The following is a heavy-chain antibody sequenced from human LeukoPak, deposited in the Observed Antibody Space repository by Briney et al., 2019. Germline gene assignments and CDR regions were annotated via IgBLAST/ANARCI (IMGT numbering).Heavy chain of an antibody. Sequence: GESLKISCKGSGYTFTSYWIGWVRQMPGKGLEWMGIIYPGDSDTRYSPSFQGQVTISADKSISTAYLQWSSLKASDTAMHYCARPRYYYDSSGADMPFDYWGQGTLVTVSS. D-gene: IGHD3-22*01. CDR1: GYTFTSYW. J-gene: IGHJ4*02. CDR3: ARPRYYYDSSGADMPFDY. V-gene: IGHV5-51*01. CDR2: IYPGDSDT.